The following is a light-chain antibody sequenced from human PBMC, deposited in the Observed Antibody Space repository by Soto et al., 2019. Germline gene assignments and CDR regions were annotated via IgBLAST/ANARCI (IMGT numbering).Light chain of an antibody. CDR3: QQYNSYSWT. J-gene: IGKJ1*01. CDR2: DAS. CDR1: QNINNW. Sequence: DIQMTQSPSTLSASIGDRVTITCRASQNINNWIAWYQQKPGKAPKFLIYDASTLESGVPSRFSGSGFGTEFSLTISSLQPDDFGSYYCQQYNSYSWTFGQGTKVDIK. V-gene: IGKV1-5*01.